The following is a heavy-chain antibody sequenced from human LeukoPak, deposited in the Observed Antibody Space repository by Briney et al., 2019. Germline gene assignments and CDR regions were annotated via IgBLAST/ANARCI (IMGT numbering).Heavy chain of an antibody. CDR1: GFTFSSYG. CDR3: AKRQSGTYTIDY. D-gene: IGHD5-18*01. Sequence: PGGSLRLSCAASGFTFSSYGMNWVRQAPGKGLECVSTIRGGGGSTSYADSVKGRFTISRDNSKNTLSLQMNSLRAEDTAVYYCAKRQSGTYTIDYWGQGTLVTVSS. CDR2: IRGGGGST. J-gene: IGHJ4*02. V-gene: IGHV3-23*01.